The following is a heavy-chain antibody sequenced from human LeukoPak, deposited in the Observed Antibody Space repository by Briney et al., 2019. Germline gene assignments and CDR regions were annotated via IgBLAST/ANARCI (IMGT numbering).Heavy chain of an antibody. D-gene: IGHD2-15*01. J-gene: IGHJ4*02. V-gene: IGHV1-18*01. CDR3: AGASAQWSDY. CDR1: GYTFTKYG. CDR2: ICAYNGHT. Sequence: ASVKVSCKASGYTFTKYGISWVRPAPGQGLEWMGWICAYNGHTDSAQTFQGRVTMTTDTSTSTAYMELGSLRSDDTATYYCAGASAQWSDYWGQGTLVTVSS.